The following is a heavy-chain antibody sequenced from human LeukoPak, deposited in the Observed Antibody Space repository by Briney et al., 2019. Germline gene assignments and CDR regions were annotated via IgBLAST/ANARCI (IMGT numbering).Heavy chain of an antibody. J-gene: IGHJ3*02. D-gene: IGHD3-3*01. CDR2: IIPILGTR. CDR3: ARQGGITVFGVAQPGGAFDI. V-gene: IGHV1-69*05. CDR1: GGTFIRFA. Sequence: SVKVSCKASGGTFIRFAISWVRQAPGQGLEWMGGIIPILGTRKYAQKVQGRVTMSTDESTSTAYMELSSLRSEDTATYYCARQGGITVFGVAQPGGAFDIWGQGTMVTVSS.